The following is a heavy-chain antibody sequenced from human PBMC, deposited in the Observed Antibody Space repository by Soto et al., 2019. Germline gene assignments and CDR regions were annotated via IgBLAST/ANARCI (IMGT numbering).Heavy chain of an antibody. CDR3: ARDPSYSSSWYGGGGYYGMDV. CDR2: IIPIFGTA. D-gene: IGHD6-13*01. Sequence: QVQLVQSGAEVKKPGSSVKVSCKASGGTFSSYAISWVRQAPGQGLEWMGGIIPIFGTANYAQKFQGRVTITADESTSTAYMELSSLRSEDTAVYYCARDPSYSSSWYGGGGYYGMDVWGQGTTVTVSS. J-gene: IGHJ6*02. CDR1: GGTFSSYA. V-gene: IGHV1-69*01.